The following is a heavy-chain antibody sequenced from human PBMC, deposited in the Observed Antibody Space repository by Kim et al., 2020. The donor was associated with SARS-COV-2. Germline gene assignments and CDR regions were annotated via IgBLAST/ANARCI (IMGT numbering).Heavy chain of an antibody. Sequence: GGSLRLSCTTSGFTFTGYAMSWVRQAPGKGLEWVSRIGGSDGTTYYVDSVKGRFTISRDNSKNTLYLQMSNLRAEDTAVYYCTKRGWGWEWDCWGGGTV. D-gene: IGHD2-21*01. CDR1: GFTFTGYA. CDR2: IGGSDGTT. V-gene: IGHV3-23*01. J-gene: IGHJ4*02. CDR3: TKRGWGWEWDC.